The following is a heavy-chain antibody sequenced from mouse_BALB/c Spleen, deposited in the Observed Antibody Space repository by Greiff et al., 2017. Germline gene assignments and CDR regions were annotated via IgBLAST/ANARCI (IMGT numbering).Heavy chain of an antibody. D-gene: IGHD2-4*01. V-gene: IGHV1-63*02. J-gene: IGHJ4*01. CDR2: IYPGGGYT. CDR3: ARPYYDYDKNAMDY. CDR1: GYTFTNYW. Sequence: VQLQQSGAELVRPGTSVKISCKASGYTFTNYWLGWVKQRPGHGLEWIGDIYPGGGYTNYNEKFKGKATLTADTSSSTAYMQLSSLTSEDSAVYFCARPYYDYDKNAMDYWGQGTSVTVSS.